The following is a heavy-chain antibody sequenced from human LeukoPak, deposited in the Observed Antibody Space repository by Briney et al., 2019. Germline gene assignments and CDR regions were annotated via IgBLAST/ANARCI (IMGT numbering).Heavy chain of an antibody. D-gene: IGHD6-13*01. CDR1: GYTFTSYY. J-gene: IGHJ4*02. CDR3: ARTLAAALFPGPLGY. Sequence: ASVKVSCKASGYTFTSYYMHWVRQAPGQGLEWMRIINPSGGSTSYAQKFQGRVTMTRDTSTSTVYMELSSLRSEDTAVYYCARTLAAALFPGPLGYWGQGTLVTVSS. CDR2: INPSGGST. V-gene: IGHV1-46*01.